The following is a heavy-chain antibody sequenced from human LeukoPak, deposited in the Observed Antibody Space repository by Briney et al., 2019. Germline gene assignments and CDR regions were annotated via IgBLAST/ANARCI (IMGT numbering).Heavy chain of an antibody. V-gene: IGHV5-51*01. J-gene: IGHJ6*03. CDR1: GYSFTSYW. D-gene: IGHD3-22*01. Sequence: GESLKISCXGSGYSFTSYWIGWVRQMPGKGLEWMGIIYPGDSDTRYSPSFQGQVTISADKSISTAYLQWSSLKASDTAMYYCARSSFGSGSSGYYYNYYMDVWGKGTTVTVSS. CDR3: ARSSFGSGSSGYYYNYYMDV. CDR2: IYPGDSDT.